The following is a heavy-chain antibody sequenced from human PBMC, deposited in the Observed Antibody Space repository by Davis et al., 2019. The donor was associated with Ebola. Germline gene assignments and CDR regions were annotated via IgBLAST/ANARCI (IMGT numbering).Heavy chain of an antibody. V-gene: IGHV3-66*01. Sequence: GESLKISCAASGFTVTSNYMSWVRQAPGKGLECVSLIYTGGTTYYADSVKGRFTISRDNSKNTLYLQMNSLRAEDTAVYYCARDRVAGTGLRWFDPWGQGTLVTVSS. J-gene: IGHJ5*02. D-gene: IGHD6-19*01. CDR1: GFTVTSNY. CDR3: ARDRVAGTGLRWFDP. CDR2: IYTGGTT.